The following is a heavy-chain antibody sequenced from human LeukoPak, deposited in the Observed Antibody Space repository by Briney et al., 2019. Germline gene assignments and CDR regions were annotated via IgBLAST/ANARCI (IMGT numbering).Heavy chain of an antibody. D-gene: IGHD5-18*01. V-gene: IGHV4-39*01. Sequence: SETLSLTCTVSGGSISSSSYYWGWIRQPPGKGLEWIGSIYYSGSTYYNPSLKSRVTISVDTSKNQFSLKLSSVTAADTAVYYCARMGYSYGRFDYWGQGTLVTVSS. J-gene: IGHJ4*02. CDR1: GGSISSSSYY. CDR3: ARMGYSYGRFDY. CDR2: IYYSGST.